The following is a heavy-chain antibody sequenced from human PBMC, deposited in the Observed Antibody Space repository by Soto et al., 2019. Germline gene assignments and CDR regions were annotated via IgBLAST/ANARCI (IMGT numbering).Heavy chain of an antibody. V-gene: IGHV3-7*01. CDR3: ARQRALGV. Sequence: GGSLRLSCAASGFTFSSYSMSWVRQAPGKGLEWVANIKEDGSEKYYVDSVKGRFIISRDNAKNSLYLQMSSLGPEDTAVYYCARQRALGVWGQGTMVTVSS. CDR1: GFTFSSYS. J-gene: IGHJ3*01. CDR2: IKEDGSEK.